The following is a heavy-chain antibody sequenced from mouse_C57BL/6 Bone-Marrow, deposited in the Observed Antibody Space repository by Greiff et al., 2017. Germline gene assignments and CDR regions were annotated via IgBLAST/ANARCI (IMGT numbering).Heavy chain of an antibody. J-gene: IGHJ3*01. CDR2: IHPNSGST. Sequence: QVQLQQPGAELVKPGASVKLSCTASGYTFTSYWMHWVKQRPGQGLEWIGMIHPNSGSTNYNEKFKSKATLTVDTSSSTAYMQLSSLTSEDSAVYYCAREADGRGFAYWGQGTLVTVSA. CDR1: GYTFTSYW. CDR3: AREADGRGFAY. V-gene: IGHV1-64*01. D-gene: IGHD1-1*01.